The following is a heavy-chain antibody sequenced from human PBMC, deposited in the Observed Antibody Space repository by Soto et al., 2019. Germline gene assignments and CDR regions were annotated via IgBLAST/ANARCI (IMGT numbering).Heavy chain of an antibody. CDR3: ATSYGNAWYTY. CDR1: GGSISSYY. J-gene: IGHJ4*02. CDR2: IYYSGST. Sequence: SETLSLTCTVSGGSISSYYWSWIRQPPGKGLEWIGYIYYSGSTNYNPSLKSRVTISVDTSKNQFSLKLSSVTAEDTAVYYCATSYGNAWYTYWGQGTQVTVSS. V-gene: IGHV4-59*01. D-gene: IGHD6-13*01.